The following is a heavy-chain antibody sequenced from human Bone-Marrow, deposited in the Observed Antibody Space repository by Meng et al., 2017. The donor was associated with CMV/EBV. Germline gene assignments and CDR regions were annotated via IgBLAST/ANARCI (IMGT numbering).Heavy chain of an antibody. CDR1: GYTFIGYY. Sequence: ASVKVSCKASGYTFIGYYMHWVRQAPGQGLEWMGWINPNSGDTNYAQKFQGRVIMTRDTSISTAYMELSSLRSDDTAVYYCARDFSSGSVDYWGQGTLVTVSS. J-gene: IGHJ4*02. V-gene: IGHV1-2*02. D-gene: IGHD6-19*01. CDR3: ARDFSSGSVDY. CDR2: INPNSGDT.